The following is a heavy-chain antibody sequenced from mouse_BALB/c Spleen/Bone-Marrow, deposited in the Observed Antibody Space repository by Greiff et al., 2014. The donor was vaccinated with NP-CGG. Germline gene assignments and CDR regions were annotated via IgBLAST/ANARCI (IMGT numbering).Heavy chain of an antibody. CDR3: ARRGWYYAMDY. D-gene: IGHD2-3*01. J-gene: IGHJ4*01. CDR2: ISNGGGST. Sequence: DVQLVESGGGLVQPGGSLKLSCATSGFTFSDYYMYWVRQTPEKRLEWVAYISNGGGSTYYPDTVKGRFTISRDNAKNTLYLQMSRLKSEDTAMYYCARRGWYYAMDYWGQGTSATVSS. CDR1: GFTFSDYY. V-gene: IGHV5-12*02.